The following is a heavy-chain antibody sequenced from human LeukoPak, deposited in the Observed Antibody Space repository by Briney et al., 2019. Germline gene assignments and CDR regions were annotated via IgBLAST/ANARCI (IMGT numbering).Heavy chain of an antibody. V-gene: IGHV4-59*12. J-gene: IGHJ3*02. CDR2: IYYSGST. CDR3: ARGRRKGYCSSTSCKRGAFDI. CDR1: GGSISSYY. Sequence: PSETLSLTCTVSGGSISSYYWSWIRQPPGKRLEWIGYIYYSGSTNYNPSLKSRVTISVDTSKNQFSLKLSSVTAADTAVYYCARGRRKGYCSSTSCKRGAFDIWGQGTMVTVSS. D-gene: IGHD2-2*01.